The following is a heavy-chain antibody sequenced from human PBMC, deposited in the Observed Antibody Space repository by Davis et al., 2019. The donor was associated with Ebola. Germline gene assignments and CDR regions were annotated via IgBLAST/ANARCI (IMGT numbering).Heavy chain of an antibody. V-gene: IGHV4-30-2*01. CDR1: GSSFSSDDYS. CDR2: IHHSGSI. D-gene: IGHD2-2*01. CDR3: ARTIPHLVVPAAPPNWFDP. Sequence: MPSETLSLTCAVSGSSFSSDDYSWRWIRQPPGKGLEWLGYIHHSGSIYCNPSLKSRVTISVDTSKNQFSLKLSSVTAADTAVYYCARTIPHLVVPAAPPNWFDPWGQGTLVTVSS. J-gene: IGHJ5*02.